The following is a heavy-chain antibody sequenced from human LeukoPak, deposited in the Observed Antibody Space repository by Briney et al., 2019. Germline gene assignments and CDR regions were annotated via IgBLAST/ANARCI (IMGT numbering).Heavy chain of an antibody. J-gene: IGHJ4*02. CDR3: ARGYSGYDYDPHFDY. CDR2: INHSGST. CDR1: GGSFSGYY. V-gene: IGHV4-34*01. D-gene: IGHD5-12*01. Sequence: SETLSLTCAVYGGSFSGYYWSWIRQPPGKGLEWIGEINHSGSTNYNPSLKSRITISVDTSKNQFSLKLSSVTAADTAVYYCARGYSGYDYDPHFDYWGQGTLVTVSS.